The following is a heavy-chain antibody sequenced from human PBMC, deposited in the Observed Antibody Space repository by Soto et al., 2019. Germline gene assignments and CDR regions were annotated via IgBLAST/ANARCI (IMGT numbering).Heavy chain of an antibody. CDR3: ARVNYGYCSGGSCYSDVSLFDY. Sequence: PSETLSLTCTVSGGSISSYYWSWIRQPPGKGLEWIGYIYYSGSTNYNPSLKSRVTISVDTSKNHFSLKLSSVTAADTAVYYCARVNYGYCSGGSCYSDVSLFDYWGQGALVTVSS. D-gene: IGHD2-15*01. CDR2: IYYSGST. CDR1: GGSISSYY. J-gene: IGHJ4*02. V-gene: IGHV4-59*01.